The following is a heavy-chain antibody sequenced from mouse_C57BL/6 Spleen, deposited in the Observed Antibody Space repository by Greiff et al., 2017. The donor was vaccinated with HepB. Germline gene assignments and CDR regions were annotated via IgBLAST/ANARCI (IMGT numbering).Heavy chain of an antibody. Sequence: EVQLQQSGPELVKPGDSVKISCKASGYSFTGYFMNWVMQSHGKSLEWIGRINPYNGDTFYNQKFKGKATLTVDKSSSTAHMELRSLTSEDSAVYYCARGEIYDGYPWYFDVWGTGTTVTVSS. CDR1: GYSFTGYF. V-gene: IGHV1-20*01. CDR3: ARGEIYDGYPWYFDV. J-gene: IGHJ1*03. D-gene: IGHD2-3*01. CDR2: INPYNGDT.